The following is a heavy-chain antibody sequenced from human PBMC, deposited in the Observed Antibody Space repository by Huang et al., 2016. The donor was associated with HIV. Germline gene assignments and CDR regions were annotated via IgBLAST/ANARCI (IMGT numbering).Heavy chain of an antibody. CDR3: ARRQGSGYYFYFDY. D-gene: IGHD3-22*01. V-gene: IGHV4-39*01. CDR2: IYYSGSP. J-gene: IGHJ4*02. CDR1: GGSIKSRHYY. Sequence: QLQLQESGPGLVKPSDTLSLNCTLSGGSIKSRHYYWGWVRQAPGKGLEWIGDIYYSGSPYYNPSLRSRVSLSVDTSKNQVTLKVNAVIAADTAFYYCARRQGSGYYFYFDYWGRGIPVTVSA.